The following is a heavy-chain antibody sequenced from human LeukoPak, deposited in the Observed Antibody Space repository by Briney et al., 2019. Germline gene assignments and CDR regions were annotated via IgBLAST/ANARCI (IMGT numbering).Heavy chain of an antibody. J-gene: IGHJ4*02. Sequence: GRSLRLSCAASGFTFSNYGMHWVRQAPGKGLEWVAVIWFDGTNKYYADSVRGRFTISRDNSKNTLYLQMSSLRAEDTAVYYCARDRGVAAHLDYWGQGTLITVSS. D-gene: IGHD5-12*01. CDR2: IWFDGTNK. V-gene: IGHV3-33*01. CDR1: GFTFSNYG. CDR3: ARDRGVAAHLDY.